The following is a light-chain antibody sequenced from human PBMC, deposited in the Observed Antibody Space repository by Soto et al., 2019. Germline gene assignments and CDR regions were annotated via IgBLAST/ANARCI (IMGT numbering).Light chain of an antibody. CDR2: DAS. V-gene: IGKV3-20*01. Sequence: IVFTQSPVTLSLSPCERATVSCRASQSVARSLAWYQQKPGQPPRLLIYDASDRATGIPARFGSSGSGTDFTLTISRLEPEDFAVYYCQQYGSSPQTFGQGTKVDIK. CDR1: QSVARS. CDR3: QQYGSSPQT. J-gene: IGKJ1*01.